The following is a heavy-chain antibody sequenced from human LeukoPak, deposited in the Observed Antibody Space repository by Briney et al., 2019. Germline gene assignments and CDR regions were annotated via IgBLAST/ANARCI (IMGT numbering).Heavy chain of an antibody. CDR2: INPNSGGT. V-gene: IGHV1-2*02. CDR1: GYTFTDYY. Sequence: ASVTVSCRASGYTFTDYYMHWVRQAPGQGLEWMGWINPNSGGTNYAQKFQGRVTMTRDTSISTAYMNLSRLRSDDTAVYYCARGGVRFGELLPDYWGQGTLVTVSS. D-gene: IGHD3-10*01. CDR3: ARGGVRFGELLPDY. J-gene: IGHJ4*02.